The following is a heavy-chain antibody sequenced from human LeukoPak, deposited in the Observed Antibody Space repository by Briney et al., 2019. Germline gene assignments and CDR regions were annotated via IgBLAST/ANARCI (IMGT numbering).Heavy chain of an antibody. Sequence: GASVKVSCKASDYPFTNFGVSWVRQAPGQGLEWMGWINTNTGNPTYAQGFTGRFVFSLDTSVSTAYLQISSLKAEDTAVYYCAREAIAAAADYWGQGTLVTVSS. CDR3: AREAIAAAADY. J-gene: IGHJ4*02. CDR1: DYPFTNFG. V-gene: IGHV7-4-1*02. D-gene: IGHD6-13*01. CDR2: INTNTGNP.